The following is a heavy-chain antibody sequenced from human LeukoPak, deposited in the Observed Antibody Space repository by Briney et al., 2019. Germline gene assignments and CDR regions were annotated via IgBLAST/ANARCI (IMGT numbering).Heavy chain of an antibody. CDR3: ATGRFPDTYYYGSGSLEDLFDP. CDR1: GYTFTGYY. J-gene: IGHJ5*02. V-gene: IGHV1-2*02. CDR2: INPNSGGT. Sequence: ASVKVSCKASGYTFTGYYMHWVRQAPGQGLEWMGWINPNSGGTNYAQKFQGRVTMTRDTSISTAYMEPSRLRSDDTAVYYCATGRFPDTYYYGSGSLEDLFDPWGQGTLVTVSS. D-gene: IGHD3-10*01.